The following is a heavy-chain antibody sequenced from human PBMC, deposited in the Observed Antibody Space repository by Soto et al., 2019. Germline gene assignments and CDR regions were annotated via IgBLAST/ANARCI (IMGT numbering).Heavy chain of an antibody. D-gene: IGHD3-22*01. CDR1: GGTFSSYA. V-gene: IGHV1-2*02. J-gene: IGHJ4*02. CDR2: VHPDSGGT. CDR3: ARGSQGFFPVSGIYFYFNH. Sequence: ASVKVSCKASGGTFSSYANSWVRQSPGQGLQWVGWVHPDSGGTNVAQAFQDRVTMTADTSITTAYMDLARLRPADSAIFYCARGSQGFFPVSGIYFYFNHWGQGAPVTVSS.